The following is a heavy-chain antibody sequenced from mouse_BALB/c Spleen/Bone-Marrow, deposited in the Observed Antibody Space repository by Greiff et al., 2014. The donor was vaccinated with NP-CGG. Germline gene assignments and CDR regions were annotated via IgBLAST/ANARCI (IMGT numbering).Heavy chain of an antibody. CDR1: EYEFPSHD. V-gene: IGHV5-2*01. D-gene: IGHD1-1*01. J-gene: IGHJ3*01. CDR3: ARHGDYYGSSLFAY. Sequence: EVQRVESGGGLVQPGESLELPCESNEYEFPSHDMSWVRKTPGKRLELVAAINNDGGSTYYPDTMERRFIISRDNSKKTLYLQMSSLRSEDTAFYYCARHGDYYGSSLFAYWGQGTLVTVSA. CDR2: INNDGGST.